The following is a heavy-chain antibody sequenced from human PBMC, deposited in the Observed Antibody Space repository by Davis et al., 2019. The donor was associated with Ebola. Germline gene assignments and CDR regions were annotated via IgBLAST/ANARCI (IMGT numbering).Heavy chain of an antibody. CDR1: GFTFSTCA. D-gene: IGHD4-17*01. Sequence: PGGSLRLSCAASGFTFSTCAMHWVRQAPGKGLEWVAVLWHDGVNEYYGESVKGRFTISRDTSKNTVYLQMNNLRAEDTAVYYCTGAISYGWFDPWGQGTLVTVSS. CDR3: TGAISYGWFDP. V-gene: IGHV3-33*08. CDR2: LWHDGVNE. J-gene: IGHJ5*02.